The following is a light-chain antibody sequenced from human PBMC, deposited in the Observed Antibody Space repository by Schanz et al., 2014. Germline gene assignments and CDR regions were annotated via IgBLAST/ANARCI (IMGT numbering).Light chain of an antibody. CDR3: QQRYNWPLT. V-gene: IGKV3D-20*02. CDR2: GAS. CDR1: QSVASSF. Sequence: EVVLTQSPGSLSLSPGERGTLSCRASQSVASSFLAWYQQKPGQAPRLLIYGASSRATGIPARFSGSGSGTDFTLTISSLEPEDFAVYYCQQRYNWPLTFGGGTKVEIK. J-gene: IGKJ4*01.